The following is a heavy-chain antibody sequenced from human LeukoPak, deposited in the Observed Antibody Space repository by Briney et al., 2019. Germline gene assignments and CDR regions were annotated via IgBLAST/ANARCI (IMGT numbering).Heavy chain of an antibody. J-gene: IGHJ4*02. CDR3: AKDQRGSGSYYY. D-gene: IGHD1-26*01. Sequence: PGGSLRLFCAASGFTFSSYGMHWVRQAPGKGLEWVAVISYDGSNKYYADSVKGRFTISRDNSKNTLYLQMNSLRAEDTAVYYCAKDQRGSGSYYYWGRGTLVTVSS. V-gene: IGHV3-30*18. CDR2: ISYDGSNK. CDR1: GFTFSSYG.